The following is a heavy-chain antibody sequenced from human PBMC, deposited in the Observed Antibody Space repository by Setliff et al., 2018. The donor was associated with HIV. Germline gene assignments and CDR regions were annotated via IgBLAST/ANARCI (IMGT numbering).Heavy chain of an antibody. CDR3: ARQSLELGDY. V-gene: IGHV4-39*01. CDR2: IYYSGST. CDR1: GGSISSSSYY. J-gene: IGHJ4*02. D-gene: IGHD1-7*01. Sequence: PSETLSLTCTVSGGSISSSSYYWGWIRQPPGKGLEWIGSIYYSGSTYYNPSLKSRVTISVDTSKNQFSLKLSSVTAADTAVYYCARQSLELGDYWGQGTLVTVSS.